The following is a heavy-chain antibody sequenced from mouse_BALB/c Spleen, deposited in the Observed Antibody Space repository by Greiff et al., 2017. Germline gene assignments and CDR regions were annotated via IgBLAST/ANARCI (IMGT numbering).Heavy chain of an antibody. CDR1: GYAFSSYW. Sequence: VKLQESGAELVRPGSSVKISCKASGYAFSSYWMNWVKQRPGQGLEWIGQIYPGDGDTNYNGKFKGKATLTADKSSSTAYMQLSSLTSEDSAVYFCARGQYGNYYAMDYWGQGTSVTVSS. V-gene: IGHV1-80*01. CDR2: IYPGDGDT. D-gene: IGHD2-1*01. CDR3: ARGQYGNYYAMDY. J-gene: IGHJ4*01.